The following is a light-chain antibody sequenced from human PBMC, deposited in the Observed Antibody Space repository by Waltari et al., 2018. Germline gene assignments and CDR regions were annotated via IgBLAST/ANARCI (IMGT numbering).Light chain of an antibody. J-gene: IGLJ1*01. V-gene: IGLV2-8*01. CDR1: SSDVGAYNY. Sequence: QSALTQPPSASGSPGQSVTISCTGTSSDVGAYNYVSWYQQYPGNAPKLIIYEVTNRPSGVPDRFSGSKSGNTASLTVSGLQADDEADYYCCSHGGSNNFYIFGTGTTVTVL. CDR2: EVT. CDR3: CSHGGSNNFYI.